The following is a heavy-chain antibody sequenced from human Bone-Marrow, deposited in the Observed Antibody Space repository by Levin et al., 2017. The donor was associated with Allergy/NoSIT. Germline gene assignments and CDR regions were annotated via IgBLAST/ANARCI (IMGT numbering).Heavy chain of an antibody. CDR1: GGSISNSY. J-gene: IGHJ6*02. Sequence: SQTLSLTCSVSGGSISNSYWSWIRQAPGKGLEWIGYIKNSGTTKYNPSLNSRVTISADTSKNQVSLRLTSVTAADTAVYYCASLGYTISYYDYSMDVWGQGTTVTVSS. CDR2: IKNSGTT. CDR3: ASLGYTISYYDYSMDV. V-gene: IGHV4-59*01. D-gene: IGHD5-12*01.